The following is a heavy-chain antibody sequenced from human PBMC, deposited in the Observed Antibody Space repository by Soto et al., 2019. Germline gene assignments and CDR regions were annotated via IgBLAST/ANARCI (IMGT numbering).Heavy chain of an antibody. CDR2: ISAYNGNT. V-gene: IGHV1-18*01. CDR3: ARVRIAARPGAGNYYYDYMDV. J-gene: IGHJ6*03. D-gene: IGHD6-6*01. CDR1: GYTFTSYG. Sequence: QVQLLQSGAVVKKPGASVKVSCKASGYTFTSYGISWVRQAPGQGLEWMGWISAYNGNTNYAQKPQGRVTMTTDTTTSTAYMELRSLRSDDTAVYYCARVRIAARPGAGNYYYDYMDVWGKGTTVTVSS.